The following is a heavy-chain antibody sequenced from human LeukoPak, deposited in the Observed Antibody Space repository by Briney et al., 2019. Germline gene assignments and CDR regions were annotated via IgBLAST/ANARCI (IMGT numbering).Heavy chain of an antibody. CDR3: ARDSGDGSGSYTFDY. CDR1: GDSVSSDSAA. V-gene: IGHV6-1*01. D-gene: IGHD3-10*01. Sequence: SQTLSLTFAISGDSVSSDSAAWTWIRQSPSRGLEWLGSTYYRSEWYNDYAVSVKSRITINPDTSKNQFSLQLNSVTPEDTAVYYCARDSGDGSGSYTFDYWGQGTLVTVSS. CDR2: TYYRSEWYN. J-gene: IGHJ4*02.